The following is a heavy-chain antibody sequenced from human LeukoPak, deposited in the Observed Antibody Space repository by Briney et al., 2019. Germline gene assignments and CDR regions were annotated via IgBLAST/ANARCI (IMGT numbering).Heavy chain of an antibody. Sequence: ASVKVSCKASGYTFTGYYMHWVRQAPGQGLEWMGWISAYNGNTNYAQKLQGRVTMTTDTSTSTAYMELRSLRSDDTAVYYCARDVRFTIFGVVTLDYWGQGTLVTVSS. V-gene: IGHV1-18*04. J-gene: IGHJ4*02. CDR3: ARDVRFTIFGVVTLDY. D-gene: IGHD3-3*01. CDR1: GYTFTGYY. CDR2: ISAYNGNT.